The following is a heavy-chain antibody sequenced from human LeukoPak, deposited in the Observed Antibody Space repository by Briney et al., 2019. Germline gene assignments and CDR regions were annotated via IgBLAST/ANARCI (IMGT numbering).Heavy chain of an antibody. D-gene: IGHD6-19*01. V-gene: IGHV3-33*05. CDR3: VRSGGGGWFYYFDY. CDR1: GFTFSSYG. CDR2: ISYDGSNK. Sequence: GGSLRHSCAASGFTFSSYGMHWVRQAPGKGLEWVAVISYDGSNKYYADSVKGRFTISRDNAKNSLYLQMNSLRAEDTAVYYCVRSGGGGWFYYFDYWGQGTLVTVSS. J-gene: IGHJ4*02.